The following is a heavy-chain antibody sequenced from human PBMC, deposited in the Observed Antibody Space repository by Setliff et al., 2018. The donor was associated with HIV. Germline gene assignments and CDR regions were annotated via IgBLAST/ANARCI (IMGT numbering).Heavy chain of an antibody. Sequence: TSETLSLTCAVYGGSFSGYYWSWIRQPPGKGLEWIGEINDNGSTNYNPSLKSRVTISVDTSKNQFSLKLNSVTAADTAMYYCARHRVRDSWRGLGGIFDYWGQGTRVTVSS. CDR2: INDNGST. J-gene: IGHJ4*02. D-gene: IGHD3-3*01. CDR3: ARHRVRDSWRGLGGIFDY. CDR1: GGSFSGYY. V-gene: IGHV4-34*01.